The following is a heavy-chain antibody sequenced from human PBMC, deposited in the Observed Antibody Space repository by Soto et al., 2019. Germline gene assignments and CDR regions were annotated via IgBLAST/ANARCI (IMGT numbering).Heavy chain of an antibody. Sequence: ASLKVSWKASRYTFSDYYIHWVRQAPGQGLEWMGWINPNSGGTKYAPKFQGGVTMTRDTSITTAYMELSRLRSGDTAVYYCAREPATAKPEGVDFWGQGTLVTVSS. D-gene: IGHD1-1*01. CDR2: INPNSGGT. CDR1: RYTFSDYY. J-gene: IGHJ4*02. V-gene: IGHV1-2*02. CDR3: AREPATAKPEGVDF.